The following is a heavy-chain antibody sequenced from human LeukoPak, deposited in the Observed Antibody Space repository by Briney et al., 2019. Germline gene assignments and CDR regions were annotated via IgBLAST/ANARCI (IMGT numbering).Heavy chain of an antibody. J-gene: IGHJ4*02. V-gene: IGHV3-30*04. CDR3: AKGVYGSRSTSLADV. Sequence: PGGSLRLSCAASGFTFSNYAMHWVRQAPGKGLEWVAIISYDGSNKYYADSVKGRFTISRDNSKNTLYLQMNSLRVEDTAVYYCAKGVYGSRSTSLADVWGQGTLVTVSS. D-gene: IGHD3-10*01. CDR2: ISYDGSNK. CDR1: GFTFSNYA.